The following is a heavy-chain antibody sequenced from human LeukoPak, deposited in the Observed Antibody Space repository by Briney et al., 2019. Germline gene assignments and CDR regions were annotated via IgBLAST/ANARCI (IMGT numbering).Heavy chain of an antibody. J-gene: IGHJ4*02. CDR3: ARVKILEWLPDY. Sequence: GGSLRLSCAASGFTFSSYGMHWVRQAPGKGLEWVAVIWYDGSNKFYADSVKGRFTISRDNSKNTLYLQMNSLRAEDTAVYYCARVKILEWLPDYWGQGTLVTVSS. CDR2: IWYDGSNK. D-gene: IGHD3-3*01. CDR1: GFTFSSYG. V-gene: IGHV3-33*01.